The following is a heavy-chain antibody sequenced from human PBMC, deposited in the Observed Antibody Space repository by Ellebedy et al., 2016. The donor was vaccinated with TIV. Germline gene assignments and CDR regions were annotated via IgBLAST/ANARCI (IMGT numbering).Heavy chain of an antibody. D-gene: IGHD3-10*01. CDR2: INPSGGAT. Sequence: ASVKVSCXASGYTFTRCYVHWVRQAPGQGLEWVGTINPSGGATRYAQKFQGRVTLTRDTSTGTLYMEMRSLTSEDTAVFYCVRDRSYGSGTYSDHYYYYYGMDVWGQGTTVTVSS. J-gene: IGHJ6*02. V-gene: IGHV1-46*01. CDR3: VRDRSYGSGTYSDHYYYYYGMDV. CDR1: GYTFTRCY.